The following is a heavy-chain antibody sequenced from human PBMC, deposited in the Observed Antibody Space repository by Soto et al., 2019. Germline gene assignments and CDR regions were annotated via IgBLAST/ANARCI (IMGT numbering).Heavy chain of an antibody. V-gene: IGHV5-51*01. D-gene: IGHD2-2*01. CDR1: GYAFTSYW. CDR2: IYPGDSDT. CDR3: ARGYCTTTICDPWFDP. Sequence: GESLKISCTCSGYAFTSYWIAWVRQIPGKGLEWMGIIYPGDSDTRYSPSFQGQVTISADKSITTAYLQWSSLKASDTAMYYCARGYCTTTICDPWFDPWGQGTLVTVS. J-gene: IGHJ5*02.